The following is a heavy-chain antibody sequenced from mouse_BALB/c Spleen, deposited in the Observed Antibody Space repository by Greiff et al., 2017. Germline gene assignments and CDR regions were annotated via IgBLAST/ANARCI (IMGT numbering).Heavy chain of an antibody. CDR1: GFTFSSYA. CDR3: ARERDGYGGVYAMDY. V-gene: IGHV5-9-4*01. J-gene: IGHJ4*01. CDR2: ISSGGSYT. Sequence: EVKLMESGGGLVKPGGSLKLSCAASGFTFSSYAMSWVRQSPEKRLEWVAEISSGGSYTYYPDTVTGRFTISRDNAKNTLYLEMSSLRSEDTAMYYCARERDGYGGVYAMDYWGQGTSVTVSS. D-gene: IGHD2-2*01.